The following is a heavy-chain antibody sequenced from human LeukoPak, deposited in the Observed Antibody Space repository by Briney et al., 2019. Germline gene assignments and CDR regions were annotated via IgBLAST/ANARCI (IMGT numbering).Heavy chain of an antibody. CDR1: GFTFTSSA. D-gene: IGHD6-13*01. Sequence: GASEKVSCKASGFTFTSSAMQWVRQARGQRLERIGWIVVGSGNTNYAQKFRERVTITRDMSTSTAYIELSSLRSEDTAVYYCAAYRPRGSSWYGDAFDIWGQGTMVTVSS. CDR3: AAYRPRGSSWYGDAFDI. V-gene: IGHV1-58*02. J-gene: IGHJ3*02. CDR2: IVVGSGNT.